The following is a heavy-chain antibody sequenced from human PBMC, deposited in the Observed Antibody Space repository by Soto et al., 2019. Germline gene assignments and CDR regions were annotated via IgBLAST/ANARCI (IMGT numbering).Heavy chain of an antibody. CDR1: GYTFTSYG. Sequence: QVHLVQSGAEVKKPGASVNVSCKASGYTFTSYGITWVRQAPGQGLEWMGWISDHNGNTDYAQKLQGRVIVTRDTSTSTAYMELRSLISDDTAVYYCARGRYGDHWGQGALVTVSS. J-gene: IGHJ4*02. D-gene: IGHD1-1*01. CDR3: ARGRYGDH. V-gene: IGHV1-18*01. CDR2: ISDHNGNT.